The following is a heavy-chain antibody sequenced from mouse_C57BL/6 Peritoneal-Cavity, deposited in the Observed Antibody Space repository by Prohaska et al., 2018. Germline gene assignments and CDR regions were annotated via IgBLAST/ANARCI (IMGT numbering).Heavy chain of an antibody. CDR2: ISNLAYSI. J-gene: IGHJ4*01. CDR1: GFTFSDYG. CDR3: ARHGSNYAMDY. Sequence: EVKLVESGGGLVHPGGSLKLSCAASGFTFSDYGMAWVRQAPSKWLEWVAFISNLAYSIYYADTVTGRFTISRENAKNTLYLEMSSLRSEDTAMYYCARHGSNYAMDYWGQGTSVTVSS. V-gene: IGHV5-15*01.